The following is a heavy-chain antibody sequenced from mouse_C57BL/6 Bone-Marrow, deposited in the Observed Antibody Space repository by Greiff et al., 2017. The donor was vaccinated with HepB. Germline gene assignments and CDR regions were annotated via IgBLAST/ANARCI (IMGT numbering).Heavy chain of an antibody. CDR3: ARRRGLAGTGAMDY. V-gene: IGHV1-55*01. D-gene: IGHD3-3*01. J-gene: IGHJ4*01. Sequence: QVQLQQPGAELVKPGASVKMSCKASGYTFTSYWITWVKQRPGQGLEWIGDIYPGSGSTNYNEKFKSKATLTVDTSSSTSYMQLSSLTSEDSAVYYCARRRGLAGTGAMDYWGQGTSVTVSA. CDR1: GYTFTSYW. CDR2: IYPGSGST.